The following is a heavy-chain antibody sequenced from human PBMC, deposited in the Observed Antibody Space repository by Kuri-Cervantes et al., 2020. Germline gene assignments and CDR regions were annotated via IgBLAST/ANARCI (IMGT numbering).Heavy chain of an antibody. CDR2: IYYSGST. V-gene: IGHV4-31*03. D-gene: IGHD3-10*01. CDR1: GGSISSGGYY. J-gene: IGHJ4*02. Sequence: SETLSLTCTVPGGSISSGGYYWSWIRQHPGKGLEWIGYIYYSGSTYYNPSLKSRVTISVDTSKNQFSLKLSSVTAADTAVYYCARATYYYGSGSYFYWGQGTLVTVSS. CDR3: ARATYYYGSGSYFY.